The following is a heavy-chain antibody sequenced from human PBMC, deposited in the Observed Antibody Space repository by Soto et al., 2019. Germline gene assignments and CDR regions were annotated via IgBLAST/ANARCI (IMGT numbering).Heavy chain of an antibody. J-gene: IGHJ5*02. D-gene: IGHD2-2*01. V-gene: IGHV3-33*01. Sequence: PGGSLRLSCAASGFTFSSYGMHWVRQAPGKGLEWVAVIWYDGSNKYYADSVKGRFTISRDNSKNTLYLQMNSLGAEDTAVYYCARDWDIVVVPAPAVLDPWGQGTLVTVSS. CDR3: ARDWDIVVVPAPAVLDP. CDR2: IWYDGSNK. CDR1: GFTFSSYG.